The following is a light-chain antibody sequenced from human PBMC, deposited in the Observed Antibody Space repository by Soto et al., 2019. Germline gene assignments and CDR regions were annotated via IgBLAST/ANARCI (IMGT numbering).Light chain of an antibody. Sequence: DLQMPQSPSALSASVAARSTITFRSSQSISSWLALYQQKPGKAPKLLIYDASTLQSGVPSRYSGSGSGTEFTLTIRNLQPDDFATYYCQQYESYSPWTFGQGTKVDIK. CDR2: DAS. V-gene: IGKV1-5*01. J-gene: IGKJ1*01. CDR3: QQYESYSPWT. CDR1: QSISSW.